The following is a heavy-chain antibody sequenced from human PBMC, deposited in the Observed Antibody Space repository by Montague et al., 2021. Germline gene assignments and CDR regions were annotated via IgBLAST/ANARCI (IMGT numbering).Heavy chain of an antibody. CDR3: ARRLGIRAPFDY. V-gene: IGHV4-34*01. J-gene: IGHJ4*02. CDR2: INHSGST. D-gene: IGHD7-27*01. Sequence: SETLSLTCAVYGGSFSGYYWSWIRQPPGKGLEWIGEINHSGSTNYNPSLKSRVTISVDTSKNQFSLKLSSVTAADTAVYFCARRLGIRAPFDYWGQGTLVTVSS. CDR1: GGSFSGYY.